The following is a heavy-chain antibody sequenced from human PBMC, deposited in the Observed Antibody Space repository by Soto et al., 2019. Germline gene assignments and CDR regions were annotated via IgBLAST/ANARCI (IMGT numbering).Heavy chain of an antibody. CDR1: GFTFDDHA. CDR2: ISWSSRGI. CDR3: AKDIGSAAAVTYYYYGLDV. V-gene: IGHV3-9*01. Sequence: PGGSLRLSCAASGFTFDDHAMHWVRQAPGRGLEWVSGISWSSRGIGYADSVKGRFTISRDNAKNSLYLQMNSLRPEDTALYYCAKDIGSAAAVTYYYYGLDVWGQGTTVTV. J-gene: IGHJ6*02. D-gene: IGHD6-13*01.